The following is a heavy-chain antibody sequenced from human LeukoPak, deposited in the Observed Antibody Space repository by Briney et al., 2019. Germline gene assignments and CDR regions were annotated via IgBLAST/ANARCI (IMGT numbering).Heavy chain of an antibody. Sequence: GGSLRLSCAASGFTFSSYGMHWVRQAPGKGLEWVSYISRSGSTIYYTDSVKGRFTISRDNAKNSLYLQMNSLRAEDTAVYYCAQSASIAVALYWGQGTLVTVSS. J-gene: IGHJ4*02. D-gene: IGHD6-19*01. CDR2: ISRSGSTI. V-gene: IGHV3-48*04. CDR3: AQSASIAVALY. CDR1: GFTFSSYG.